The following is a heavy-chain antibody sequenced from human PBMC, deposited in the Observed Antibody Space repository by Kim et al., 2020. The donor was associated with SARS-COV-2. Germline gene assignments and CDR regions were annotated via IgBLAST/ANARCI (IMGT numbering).Heavy chain of an antibody. Sequence: SETLSLTCTVSGGSISSGGYYWSWIRQHPGKGLEWIGYIYYSGSTYYNPSLKSRVTISVDTSKNQFSLKLSSVTAADTAVYYCAILRVVGSGWYDSGMDVWGQGTTVTVSS. CDR2: IYYSGST. CDR1: GGSISSGGYY. D-gene: IGHD6-19*01. J-gene: IGHJ6*02. CDR3: AILRVVGSGWYDSGMDV. V-gene: IGHV4-31*03.